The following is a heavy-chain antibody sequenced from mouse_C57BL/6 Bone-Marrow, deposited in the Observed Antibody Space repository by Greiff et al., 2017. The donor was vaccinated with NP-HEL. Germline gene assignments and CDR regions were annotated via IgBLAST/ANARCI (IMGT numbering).Heavy chain of an antibody. Sequence: EVMLVESGGGLVKPGGSLKLSCAASGFTFSSYAMSWVRQTPEKRLEWVATISDGGSYTYYPDNVKGRFTISRDNAKNNLYLQMSHLKSEDTAMYYCARDHDDGYHYWGQGTTLTVSS. CDR3: ARDHDDGYHY. CDR2: ISDGGSYT. D-gene: IGHD2-3*01. CDR1: GFTFSSYA. J-gene: IGHJ2*01. V-gene: IGHV5-4*01.